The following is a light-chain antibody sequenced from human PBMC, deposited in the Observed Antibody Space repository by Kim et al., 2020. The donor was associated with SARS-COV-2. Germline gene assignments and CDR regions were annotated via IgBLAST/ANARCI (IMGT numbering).Light chain of an antibody. Sequence: GQRVTISCSGTPSNNGTNSINGYQHLPGTAPKLLIFSNNQRPSGVPDRFSGSKSGTSASLAISGLQSEDEADYYCAAWDDSLNGVVFGGGTQLTVL. CDR2: SNN. CDR3: AAWDDSLNGVV. V-gene: IGLV1-44*01. CDR1: PSNNGTNS. J-gene: IGLJ2*01.